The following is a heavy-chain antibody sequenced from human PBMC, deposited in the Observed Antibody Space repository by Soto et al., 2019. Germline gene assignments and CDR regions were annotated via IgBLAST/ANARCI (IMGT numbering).Heavy chain of an antibody. Sequence: QVQLQESGPGLVKPSQTLTLTCTVSGGSISSGSFYWSWIRQHPGKGLEWIGHISDSGSSYYNPSLQSRVTISVDTSKNQCSLKLSAVTAADTAVYFCARTTFCDIFTAYYSLFDYWGQGTLVTVSS. D-gene: IGHD3-9*01. CDR2: ISDSGSS. J-gene: IGHJ4*02. V-gene: IGHV4-31*03. CDR1: GGSISSGSFY. CDR3: ARTTFCDIFTAYYSLFDY.